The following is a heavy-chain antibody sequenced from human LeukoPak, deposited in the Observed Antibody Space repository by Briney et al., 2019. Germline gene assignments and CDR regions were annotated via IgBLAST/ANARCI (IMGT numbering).Heavy chain of an antibody. CDR3: ANTYSSSWYPLFDS. V-gene: IGHV3-23*01. D-gene: IGHD6-13*01. Sequence: GGSLRLSCAASGFTFSSYAMSWVRQAPGKGLEWVSAISGSGGSTYYADSVKGRFTISRDNSKNTLYLQMNSLRAEDTAVYYCANTYSSSWYPLFDSWGRGTLVTVSS. CDR2: ISGSGGST. J-gene: IGHJ4*02. CDR1: GFTFSSYA.